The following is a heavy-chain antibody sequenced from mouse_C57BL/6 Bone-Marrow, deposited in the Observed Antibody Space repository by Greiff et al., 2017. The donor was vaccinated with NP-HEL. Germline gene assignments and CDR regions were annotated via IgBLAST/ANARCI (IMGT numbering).Heavy chain of an antibody. CDR1: GFTFSDYY. J-gene: IGHJ4*01. CDR3: ARHRNLYYYAMDY. D-gene: IGHD2-1*01. V-gene: IGHV5-12*01. CDR2: ISNGGGST. Sequence: EVKLMESGGGLVQPGGSLKLSCAASGFTFSDYYMYWVRQTPEKRLEWVAYISNGGGSTYYPDTVKGRFTIFRDNAKNTLYLQMSRLKSEDTAMYYCARHRNLYYYAMDYWGQGTSVTVSS.